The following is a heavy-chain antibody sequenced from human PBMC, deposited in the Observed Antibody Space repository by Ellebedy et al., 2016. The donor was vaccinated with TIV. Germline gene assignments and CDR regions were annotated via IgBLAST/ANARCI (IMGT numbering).Heavy chain of an antibody. CDR2: TYYRSKWYN. Sequence: SQTLSLTCAISGDSVSSKSAAWTWLRQSPWRGLECLGRTYYRSKWYNEYAVSVKSRITINSDKSKNQFSLQLSSVTPEDTAIYYCAREIRAYYSWGQGTLVTVSS. D-gene: IGHD2-21*01. CDR1: GDSVSSKSAA. CDR3: AREIRAYYS. J-gene: IGHJ4*02. V-gene: IGHV6-1*01.